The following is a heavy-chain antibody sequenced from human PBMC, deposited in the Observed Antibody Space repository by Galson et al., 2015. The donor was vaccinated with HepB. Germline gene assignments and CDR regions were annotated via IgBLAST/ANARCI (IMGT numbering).Heavy chain of an antibody. Sequence: SCKASGYTFTSYYMHWVRQAPGQGLEWMGIINPSGGSTSYAQKFQGRVTMTRDTSTSTVYMELSSLRSEDTAVYYCARGSRVNYYDSSGYYYFDYWGQGTLVTVSS. CDR1: GYTFTSYY. J-gene: IGHJ4*02. CDR2: INPSGGST. D-gene: IGHD3-22*01. V-gene: IGHV1-46*03. CDR3: ARGSRVNYYDSSGYYYFDY.